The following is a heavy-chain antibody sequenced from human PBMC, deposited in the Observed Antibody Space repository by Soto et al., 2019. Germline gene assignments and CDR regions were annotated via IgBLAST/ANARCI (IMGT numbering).Heavy chain of an antibody. D-gene: IGHD3-16*01. V-gene: IGHV1-18*04. J-gene: IGHJ5*02. CDR3: AMSYVSGFDP. CDR1: GYSFSTYD. CDR2: ISPKNGNR. Sequence: QPQLVQSGAEVREPGASVKLSCKASGYSFSTYDISWLRQAPGKGLEWMGVISPKNGNRNFAWKFLDRVMMTTDTASNTAYMELESLRYVDPAIDYCAMSYVSGFDPWGNGTRVTVSS.